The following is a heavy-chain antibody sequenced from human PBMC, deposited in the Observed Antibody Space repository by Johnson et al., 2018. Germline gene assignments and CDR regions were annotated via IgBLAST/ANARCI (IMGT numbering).Heavy chain of an antibody. J-gene: IGHJ6*03. D-gene: IGHD4-11*01. CDR1: GVPFSRNP. CDR3: TRDHTVTTYYYDYMDV. Sequence: QVQLVQSGGGVVQPGRSLRLSCAASGVPFSRNPMHWVRQAPGKGLEWVAVISYDGSNKYYADSVKGRFTISRDNSKKMLYLQMNSLRAEDTAVYYCTRDHTVTTYYYDYMDVWGKGTTVTVSS. CDR2: ISYDGSNK. V-gene: IGHV3-30-3*01.